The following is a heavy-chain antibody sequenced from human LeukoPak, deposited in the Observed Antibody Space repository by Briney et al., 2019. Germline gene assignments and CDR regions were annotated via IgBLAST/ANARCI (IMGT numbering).Heavy chain of an antibody. CDR1: GGSISSFY. Sequence: SETLSLTGTVSGGSISSFYWSWIWQPPGKGMEWIGYTYYSGSNNYNPSLERRVTITVETSRKQFTQKRRSRTDEDTALYYCASYYGDAAGPFRDWFDPWGQGTLVTVSS. CDR2: TYYSGSN. V-gene: IGHV4-59*01. D-gene: IGHD4-17*01. CDR3: ASYYGDAAGPFRDWFDP. J-gene: IGHJ5*02.